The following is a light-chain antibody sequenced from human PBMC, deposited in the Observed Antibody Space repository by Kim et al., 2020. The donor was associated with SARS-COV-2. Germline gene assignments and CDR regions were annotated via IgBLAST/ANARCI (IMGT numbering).Light chain of an antibody. J-gene: IGKJ2*01. V-gene: IGKV3-15*01. CDR1: QSVSSN. Sequence: SVSPGERATLSCRARQSVSSNLAWYQQKPGQAPRLLIYGASTRATDIPARFSGSESGTEFTLTISSLQSEDFAVYYCQHYNNWPYTFGQGTKLEI. CDR3: QHYNNWPYT. CDR2: GAS.